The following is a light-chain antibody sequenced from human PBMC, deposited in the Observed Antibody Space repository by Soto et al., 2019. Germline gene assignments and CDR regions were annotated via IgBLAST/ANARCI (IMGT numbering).Light chain of an antibody. CDR1: SSDICSYDH. CDR3: ISYTDRQSYL. Sequence: QSVLTQPASVSGSPGQSITISCSGTSSDICSYDHVAWYQQFPGKSPKLIIYAVSDRPSGVSDRFSGSKSGISASLTISGLQTEDEADYCCISYTDRQSYLFXTGTKVAVL. CDR2: AVS. J-gene: IGLJ1*01. V-gene: IGLV2-14*03.